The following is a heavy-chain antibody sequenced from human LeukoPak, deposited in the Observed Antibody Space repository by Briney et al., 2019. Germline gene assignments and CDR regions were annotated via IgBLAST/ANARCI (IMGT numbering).Heavy chain of an antibody. D-gene: IGHD3-3*01. CDR2: INHSGST. CDR1: GGSFSGYY. J-gene: IGHJ4*02. CDR3: AGSGYPFEY. V-gene: IGHV4-34*01. Sequence: KSSETLSLTCAVYGGSFSGYYWSWIRQPPGKGLEWIGEINHSGSTNYNPSLKSRVTISVDTSKNQFSLKLSSVTAADTAVYYCAGSGYPFEYWGQGTLVTVSS.